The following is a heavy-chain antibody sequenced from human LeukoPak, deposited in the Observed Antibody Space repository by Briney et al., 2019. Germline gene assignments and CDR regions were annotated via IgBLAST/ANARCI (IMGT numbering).Heavy chain of an antibody. CDR1: GFTFSSYW. D-gene: IGHD5-12*01. Sequence: GGSLRLSCAASGFTFSSYWMHWVRQAPGKGLVWVSRINSDGSSTSYADSVKGRFTISRDNAKNTLYLQMNSLRAEDTAVYYCAKDTGSGYDYFSYYFDYWGQGTLVTVSS. V-gene: IGHV3-74*01. CDR3: AKDTGSGYDYFSYYFDY. J-gene: IGHJ4*02. CDR2: INSDGSST.